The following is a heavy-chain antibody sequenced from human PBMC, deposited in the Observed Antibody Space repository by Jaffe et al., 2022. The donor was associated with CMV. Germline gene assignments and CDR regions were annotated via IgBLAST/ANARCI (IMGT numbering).Heavy chain of an antibody. D-gene: IGHD4-17*01. V-gene: IGHV4-34*01. CDR3: ARGGRYGDYPPSY. CDR2: INHSGST. CDR1: GGSFSGYY. Sequence: QVQLQQWGAGLLKPSETLSLTCAVYGGSFSGYYWSWIRQPPGKGLEWIGEINHSGSTNYNPSLKSRVTISVDTSKNQFSLKLSSVTAADTAVYYCARGGRYGDYPPSYWGQGTLVTVSS. J-gene: IGHJ4*02.